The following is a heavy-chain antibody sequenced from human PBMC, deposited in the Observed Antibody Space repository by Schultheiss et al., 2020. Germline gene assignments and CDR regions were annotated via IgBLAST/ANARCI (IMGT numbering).Heavy chain of an antibody. Sequence: GGSLRLSCAASGFTFSSNGMHWVRQAPGKGLEWVAVIWYDGSNKYYADSVKGRFTISRDNAKKSLYLQMNSLRAEDTAVYYCAREENYYYGMDVWGQGTTVTVSS. CDR1: GFTFSSNG. J-gene: IGHJ6*02. CDR3: AREENYYYGMDV. V-gene: IGHV3-33*08. CDR2: IWYDGSNK.